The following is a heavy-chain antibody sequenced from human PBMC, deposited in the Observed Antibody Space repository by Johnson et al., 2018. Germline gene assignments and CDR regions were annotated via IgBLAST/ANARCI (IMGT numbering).Heavy chain of an antibody. Sequence: QVQLQESGPGLVKPSETLSLTCTVSGGSISNSDNYWGWIRQPPKKGLEWTGDIYYEGRAHYNPSLKSRVTISVDTAKDQFSLKLTSVTAADTAVYYCARTYGDYALHHFQYWGQGSLLTVSS. CDR1: GGSISNSDNY. CDR3: ARTYGDYALHHFQY. V-gene: IGHV4-39*01. J-gene: IGHJ4*02. CDR2: IYYEGRA. D-gene: IGHD4-17*01.